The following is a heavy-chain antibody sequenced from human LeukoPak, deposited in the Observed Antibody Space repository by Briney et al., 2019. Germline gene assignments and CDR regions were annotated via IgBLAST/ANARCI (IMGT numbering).Heavy chain of an antibody. V-gene: IGHV4-34*01. CDR1: GGSLSGYC. Sequence: SETLSLTCAVYGGSLSGYCWSWIRQPPGKGLEWIGEINHSGSTNYNPSLKSRVTISVDTSKNQFSLKLSSVTAADTAAYYCAREGYSSSWYLSYWGQGTLVTVSS. CDR2: INHSGST. CDR3: AREGYSSSWYLSY. J-gene: IGHJ4*02. D-gene: IGHD6-13*01.